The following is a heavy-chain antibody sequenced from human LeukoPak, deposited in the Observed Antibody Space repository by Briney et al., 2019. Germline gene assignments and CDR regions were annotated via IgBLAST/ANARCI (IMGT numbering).Heavy chain of an antibody. CDR1: GFTFSTYS. Sequence: PGGSLRLSCAASGFTFSTYSMNWVRQAPGEGLEGVSSISSSSSYIYYADSLKGRFTISRDNAKNSLYLQMNSLRAEDTAVYYCARIQLNSYYYYMDVWGKGTTVTVSS. J-gene: IGHJ6*03. CDR2: ISSSSSYI. CDR3: ARIQLNSYYYYMDV. D-gene: IGHD2-2*01. V-gene: IGHV3-21*01.